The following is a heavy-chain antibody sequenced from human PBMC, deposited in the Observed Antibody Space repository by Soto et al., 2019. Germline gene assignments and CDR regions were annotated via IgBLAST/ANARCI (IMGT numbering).Heavy chain of an antibody. V-gene: IGHV4-39*01. J-gene: IGHJ5*02. CDR1: GGSISSSSYY. CDR3: ARQPDMVRGASIRNWFDP. CDR2: IYYSGST. D-gene: IGHD3-10*01. Sequence: SETLSLTCTVSGGSISSSSYYWGWIRQPPGKGLEWIGSIYYSGSTYYNPSLKSRVTISVDTSKNQFSLKLSSVTAADTAVYYCARQPDMVRGASIRNWFDPWGQGTLVTVSS.